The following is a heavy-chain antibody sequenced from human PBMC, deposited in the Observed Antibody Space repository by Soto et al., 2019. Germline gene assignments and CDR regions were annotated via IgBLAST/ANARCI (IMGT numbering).Heavy chain of an antibody. V-gene: IGHV1-18*01. CDR2: ISGYKGNT. Sequence: QVQLVQSGAEVKKPGASVKVSCKASGYTFTNYGISWVRQAPGQGLEWMGWISGYKGNTNYAQKFQGRVSMTTDTSTSTAYMELRSLRSDDTALYYCARFDYLCWYFDLWGRGTLVTVSS. J-gene: IGHJ2*01. CDR1: GYTFTNYG. CDR3: ARFDYLCWYFDL. D-gene: IGHD3-9*01.